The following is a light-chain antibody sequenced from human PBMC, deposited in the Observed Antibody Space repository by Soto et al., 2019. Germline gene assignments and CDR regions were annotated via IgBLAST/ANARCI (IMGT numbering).Light chain of an antibody. Sequence: DIQMTQSPSALSASVGDRVSITCRASQGITTDLNWYQQKPGKAPKRLIYAASRLQTGVPSRFGGSGSGTEFTLTISSLQPEDFATYFCLQYNNYPYTFDQG. V-gene: IGKV1-17*01. CDR2: AAS. CDR3: LQYNNYPYT. CDR1: QGITTD. J-gene: IGKJ2*01.